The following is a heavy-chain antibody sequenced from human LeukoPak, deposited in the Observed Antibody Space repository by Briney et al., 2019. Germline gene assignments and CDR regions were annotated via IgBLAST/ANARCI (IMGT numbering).Heavy chain of an antibody. V-gene: IGHV4-59*12. CDR1: GCSISSYY. Sequence: SETLSLTCTVSGCSISSYYWSWIRQPPGKGLEWIGYIYYSGSTNYNPSLKSRVTISVDTSKNQFSLRLSSVTAAATAVYYCALAIPYTYYFDYWGQGTLVTVSS. J-gene: IGHJ4*02. CDR2: IYYSGST. D-gene: IGHD2-2*02. CDR3: ALAIPYTYYFDY.